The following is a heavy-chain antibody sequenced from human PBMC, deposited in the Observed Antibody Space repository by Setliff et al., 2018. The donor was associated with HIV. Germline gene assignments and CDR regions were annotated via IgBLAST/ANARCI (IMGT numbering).Heavy chain of an antibody. V-gene: IGHV3-33*06. CDR3: AKSQVRYSSGWFFFDY. CDR2: IWYDGSNK. J-gene: IGHJ4*02. Sequence: GGSLRLSCAASGFTFSSYSMHWVRQAPGKGLEGVAVIWYDGSNKYYADSVKGRFTISRDNSKNTLYLQMDSLRAEDTALYYCAKSQVRYSSGWFFFDYWGQGTLVTVSS. CDR1: GFTFSSYS. D-gene: IGHD6-19*01.